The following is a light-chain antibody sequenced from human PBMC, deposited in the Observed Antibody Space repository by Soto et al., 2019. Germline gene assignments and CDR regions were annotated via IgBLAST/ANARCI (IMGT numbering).Light chain of an antibody. J-gene: IGLJ2*01. CDR1: SSDVGGYNY. CDR3: SSYTSSSIPGVV. Sequence: QSALTQPASVSGSPGQSITISCTGTSSDVGGYNYVSWYQQHPGKAPKLMIYDVSNRPSGVSNRFSGSKSGNTASLTISGLQAEDEADYYCSSYTSSSIPGVVFGGGTKVTVL. V-gene: IGLV2-14*01. CDR2: DVS.